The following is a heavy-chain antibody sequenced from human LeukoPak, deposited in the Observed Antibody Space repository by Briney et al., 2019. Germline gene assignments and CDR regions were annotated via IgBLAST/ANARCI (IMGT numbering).Heavy chain of an antibody. Sequence: GGSLRLSCAASGFTVSSNYMSWVRQAPGKGLEWVSVIYSGGSTYYADSVKGRFTISRDNSKNTLYLQMNSLRAEDTAVYYCAREYSSSTPHNYYYYMDVWGKGTTVTVSS. V-gene: IGHV3-53*01. CDR3: AREYSSSTPHNYYYYMDV. CDR1: GFTVSSNY. CDR2: IYSGGST. D-gene: IGHD6-6*01. J-gene: IGHJ6*03.